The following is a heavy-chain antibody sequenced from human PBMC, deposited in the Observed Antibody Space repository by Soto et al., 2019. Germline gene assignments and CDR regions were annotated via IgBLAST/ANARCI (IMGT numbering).Heavy chain of an antibody. CDR2: ISSGSSDT. CDR1: GFTFSRVS. CDR3: ARGKWEILSGAFDI. Sequence: GGSLRLSCEASGFTFSRVSMNWVRQVPGKGLEWVASISSGSSDTWYADSVKGRFIISXXXXXXSXFXQXXXLRPXDTAMYYCARGKWEILSGAFDIWGQGTMVTVSS. V-gene: IGHV3-21*01. D-gene: IGHD1-26*01. J-gene: IGHJ3*02.